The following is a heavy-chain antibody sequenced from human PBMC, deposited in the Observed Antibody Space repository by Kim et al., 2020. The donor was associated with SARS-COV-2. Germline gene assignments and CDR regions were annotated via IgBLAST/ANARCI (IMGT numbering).Heavy chain of an antibody. J-gene: IGHJ6*02. V-gene: IGHV1-69*04. Sequence: SVKVSCKASGGTFSSYAISWVRQAPGQGLEWMGRIIPILGIANYAQKFQGRVTITADKSTSTAYMELSSLRSEDTAVYYCARGIVATFSDYYYYYGMDVWGQGNTVTGSS. CDR2: IIPILGIA. CDR1: GGTFSSYA. D-gene: IGHD5-12*01. CDR3: ARGIVATFSDYYYYYGMDV.